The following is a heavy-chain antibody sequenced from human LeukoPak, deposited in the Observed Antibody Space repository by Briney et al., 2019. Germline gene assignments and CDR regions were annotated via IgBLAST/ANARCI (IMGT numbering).Heavy chain of an antibody. J-gene: IGHJ6*02. CDR2: ISGSGGGT. CDR3: AKDAVRGSGIESYYYYGMDV. CDR1: GFTFSSYA. V-gene: IGHV3-23*01. D-gene: IGHD3-10*01. Sequence: GGSLRLSCAASGFTFSSYAMSWVRQAPGKGLEWVSAISGSGGGTYYADSVKGRFTISRDNSKNTLYLQMNSLRAEDTAVYYCAKDAVRGSGIESYYYYGMDVWGQGTTVTVSS.